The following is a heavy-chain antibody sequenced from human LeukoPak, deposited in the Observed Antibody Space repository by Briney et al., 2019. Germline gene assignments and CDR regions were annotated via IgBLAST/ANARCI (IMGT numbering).Heavy chain of an antibody. D-gene: IGHD3-10*01. Sequence: GGSLRLSCAASGFTFSGYAMSWVRQAPGKGLEWVSAISGSGGSTYYADSVKGRFTISRDNSKNTLYLQMNSLRAEDTAVYYCAKDGRLLWFGELLSTLDYWGQGTLVTVSS. CDR2: ISGSGGST. V-gene: IGHV3-23*01. CDR3: AKDGRLLWFGELLSTLDY. CDR1: GFTFSGYA. J-gene: IGHJ4*02.